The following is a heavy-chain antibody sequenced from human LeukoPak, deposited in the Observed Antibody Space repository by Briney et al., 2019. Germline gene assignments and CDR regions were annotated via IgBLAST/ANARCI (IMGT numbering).Heavy chain of an antibody. V-gene: IGHV4-59*01. CDR2: IYYSGST. Sequence: PSETLSLTCTVSGGSISSYYWSWIRQPPGKGLEWIGYIYYSGSTNYNPSLKSRVTISVDTSKNQFSLKLSSVTAADTAVYYCARTTDYGDYVAYFDYWGQGTLVTVSS. D-gene: IGHD4-17*01. J-gene: IGHJ4*02. CDR1: GGSISSYY. CDR3: ARTTDYGDYVAYFDY.